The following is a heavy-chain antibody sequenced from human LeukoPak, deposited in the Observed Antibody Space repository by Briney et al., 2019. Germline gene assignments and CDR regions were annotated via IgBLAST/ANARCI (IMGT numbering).Heavy chain of an antibody. V-gene: IGHV4-34*01. Sequence: PSETLSLTCAVYGGSFSGYYWSWIRQPPGRGLEWIGEINHSGSTNYNPSLKSRVTISVDTSKNQFSLKLSSVTAADTAVYYCARGSRLRYFSNWGQGTLVTVSS. J-gene: IGHJ4*02. CDR2: INHSGST. D-gene: IGHD3-9*01. CDR1: GGSFSGYY. CDR3: ARGSRLRYFSN.